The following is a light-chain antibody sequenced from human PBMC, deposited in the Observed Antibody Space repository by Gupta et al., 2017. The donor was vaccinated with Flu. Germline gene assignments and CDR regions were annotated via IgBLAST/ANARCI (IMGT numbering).Light chain of an antibody. CDR1: SSNIGAGYD. CDR2: GNN. V-gene: IGLV1-40*01. Sequence: RVTMSCTGSSSNIGAGYDVNWYQQYPGAAPNLLIYGNNNRPSGVPDRFSGSKSGTAASLAITGLQAEEDADYFCQSYDSSIKTVFGGGTKVTV. J-gene: IGLJ2*01. CDR3: QSYDSSIKTV.